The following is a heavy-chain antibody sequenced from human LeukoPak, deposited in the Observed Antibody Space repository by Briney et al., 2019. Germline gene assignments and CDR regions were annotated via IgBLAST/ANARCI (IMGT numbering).Heavy chain of an antibody. CDR3: AKDGDYDSSGPDY. CDR1: GFTFSSYG. Sequence: GGSLRLSCAASGFTFSSYGMHWVRQAPGKGLEWVAFIRYDGSNKYYADSVKGRFTISRDNSKNTLYLQMNNLRAEDTAVYYCAKDGDYDSSGPDYWGQGTLVTVSS. CDR2: IRYDGSNK. J-gene: IGHJ4*02. D-gene: IGHD3-22*01. V-gene: IGHV3-30*02.